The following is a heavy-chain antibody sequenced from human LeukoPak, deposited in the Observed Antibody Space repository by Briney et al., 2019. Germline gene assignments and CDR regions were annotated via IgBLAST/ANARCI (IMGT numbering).Heavy chain of an antibody. Sequence: GASVKVSCKASGGTFSSYATSWVRQAPGQGLEWMGGIIPIFGTANYAQKFQGRVTITADESTSTAYMELSSLRSEDTAVYYCARAPYYDFWSGPDQGYYYYMDVWGKGTTVTVSS. D-gene: IGHD3-3*01. V-gene: IGHV1-69*13. CDR2: IIPIFGTA. J-gene: IGHJ6*03. CDR1: GGTFSSYA. CDR3: ARAPYYDFWSGPDQGYYYYMDV.